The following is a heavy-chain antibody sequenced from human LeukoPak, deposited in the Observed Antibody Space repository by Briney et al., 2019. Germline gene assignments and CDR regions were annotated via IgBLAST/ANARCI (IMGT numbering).Heavy chain of an antibody. Sequence: GGSLRLSCAASGFTFDDYAMHWVRQAPGKGLEWVSGISWNSGSIGYADSVKGRFTISRDNAKNSLYLQMNSLRAEDMALYYCAKGGSYDFWSGYFDYWGQGTLVTVS. CDR3: AKGGSYDFWSGYFDY. V-gene: IGHV3-9*03. CDR2: ISWNSGSI. D-gene: IGHD3-3*01. CDR1: GFTFDDYA. J-gene: IGHJ4*02.